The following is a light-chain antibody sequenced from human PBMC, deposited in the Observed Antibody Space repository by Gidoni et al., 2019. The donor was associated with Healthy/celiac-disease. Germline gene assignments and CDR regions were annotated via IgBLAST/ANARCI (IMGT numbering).Light chain of an antibody. CDR2: DTN. Sequence: QSVLTQPPSVSAAPGQKVTISCSGSSSNIGNNYVSWYQQIPGTAPKLLIYDTNKRPSGIPDRFSGSKSGTSATLGITGLQTGDEADYYCGTCDSSLSAGVFGGGTKLTVL. CDR1: SSNIGNNY. V-gene: IGLV1-51*01. J-gene: IGLJ2*01. CDR3: GTCDSSLSAGV.